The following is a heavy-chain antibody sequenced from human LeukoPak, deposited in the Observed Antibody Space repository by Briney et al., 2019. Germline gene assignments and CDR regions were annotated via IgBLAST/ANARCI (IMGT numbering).Heavy chain of an antibody. CDR2: IYYSGST. CDR3: ARHPVVAAAKYFDY. V-gene: IGHV4-39*01. J-gene: IGHJ4*02. D-gene: IGHD2-15*01. Sequence: SETLSLTCTVSGDSIRGSLNLWGWVRQPPGKGLEWIGTIYYSGSTYYNPSVKSRVTISVDTPKNQFSLKLSSVTAADTAVYYCARHPVVAAAKYFDYWGQGTLVTVSS. CDR1: GDSIRGSLNL.